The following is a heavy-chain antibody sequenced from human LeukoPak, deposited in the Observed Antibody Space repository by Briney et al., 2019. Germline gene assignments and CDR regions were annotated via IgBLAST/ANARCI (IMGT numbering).Heavy chain of an antibody. J-gene: IGHJ5*02. CDR3: ATDGAGFDT. Sequence: GGSLRLSCAASGFTFNDYYMSWIRQAPGKGLEWLSYIKIGGTNTHYAASVKGRFTISRDNAKKSLYLEMNNLRAEDTAVYYCATDGAGFDTWGQGVLVTVSS. V-gene: IGHV3-11*01. CDR2: IKIGGTNT. CDR1: GFTFNDYY.